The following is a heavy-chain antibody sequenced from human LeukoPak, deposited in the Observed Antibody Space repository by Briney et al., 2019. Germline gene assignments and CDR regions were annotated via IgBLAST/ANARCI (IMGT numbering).Heavy chain of an antibody. V-gene: IGHV3-11*01. D-gene: IGHD5-24*01. Sequence: PGGSLRLSCAASGFTFSDYYMSWIRQAPGKGLEWVSYISSSGSTIYYADSVKGRFTISRDNAKNSLYLQMNSLGAEDTAVYYCARGLTITPGGSSYYYGMDVWGQGTTVTVSS. J-gene: IGHJ6*02. CDR1: GFTFSDYY. CDR3: ARGLTITPGGSSYYYGMDV. CDR2: ISSSGSTI.